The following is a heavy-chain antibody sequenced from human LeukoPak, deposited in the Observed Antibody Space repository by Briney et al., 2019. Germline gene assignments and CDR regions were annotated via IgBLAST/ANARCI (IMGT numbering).Heavy chain of an antibody. CDR3: ARGRRYDFWSGNWYFDL. D-gene: IGHD3-3*01. CDR2: IKEDESEK. Sequence: PGGSLRLSCAASGFTFSDYYMSWVRQAPGKGLEWVANIKEDESEKDYVDSVKGRFTISRDNAKNSLYLQMNSLRAEDTAVYYCARGRRYDFWSGNWYFDLWGRGTLVTVSS. V-gene: IGHV3-7*01. CDR1: GFTFSDYY. J-gene: IGHJ2*01.